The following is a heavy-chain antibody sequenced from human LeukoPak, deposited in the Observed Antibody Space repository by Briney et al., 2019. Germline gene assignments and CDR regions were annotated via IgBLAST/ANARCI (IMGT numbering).Heavy chain of an antibody. Sequence: NPGGSLRLSCAASGFTFSDYYMSWIRQAPGKGLEWVSYISSSSRNTKYADSVKGRFTISRDNAKNSLNLQMNSVRAEDTAVYYCARVGGGDRSPNACDYWGQGTLVTVSS. V-gene: IGHV3-11*06. J-gene: IGHJ4*02. CDR1: GFTFSDYY. D-gene: IGHD2-21*02. CDR3: ARVGGGDRSPNACDY. CDR2: ISSSSRNT.